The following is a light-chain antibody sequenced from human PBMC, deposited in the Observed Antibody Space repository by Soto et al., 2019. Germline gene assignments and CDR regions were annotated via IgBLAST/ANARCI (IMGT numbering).Light chain of an antibody. CDR1: QSLNSL. CDR3: QQYNSYYSWT. J-gene: IGKJ1*01. CDR2: DAS. Sequence: DIQITQSPSTLSASVGDRVTITCRASQSLNSLLAWYQQKPGRAPKLLIYDASTLESGVPSRFSGSGSGTEFTLTISSLQTDDFANYYCQQYNSYYSWTFGQGTKVDIK. V-gene: IGKV1-5*01.